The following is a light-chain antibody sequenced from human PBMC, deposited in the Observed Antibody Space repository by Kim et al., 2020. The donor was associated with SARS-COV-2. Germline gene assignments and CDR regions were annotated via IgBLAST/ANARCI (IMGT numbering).Light chain of an antibody. V-gene: IGKV1-5*03. CDR2: KAS. CDR3: QQYDVHPET. J-gene: IGKJ1*01. CDR1: QNIHIW. Sequence: ASVGDRFTISCRASQNIHIWLAWFQQKPGKAPRVLMYKASTLESGVPSRFSGSGSGTEFTLTINSLQPDDSATYYCQQYDVHPETFGQGTKVDIK.